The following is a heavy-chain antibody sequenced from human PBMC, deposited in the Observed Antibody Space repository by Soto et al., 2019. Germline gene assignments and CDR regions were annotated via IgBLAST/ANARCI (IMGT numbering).Heavy chain of an antibody. CDR2: INHSGST. CDR3: ARVALAAARTNNWFDP. J-gene: IGHJ5*02. Sequence: QVQLQQWGAGLLKPSETLSLTCAVYGGSFSGYYWSWIRQPPGKGLEWIGEINHSGSTNYNPSLKSRVTISVDTSKNQFSLKLSSVTAADTAVYYCARVALAAARTNNWFDPWGQGTLVTVSS. CDR1: GGSFSGYY. D-gene: IGHD6-13*01. V-gene: IGHV4-34*01.